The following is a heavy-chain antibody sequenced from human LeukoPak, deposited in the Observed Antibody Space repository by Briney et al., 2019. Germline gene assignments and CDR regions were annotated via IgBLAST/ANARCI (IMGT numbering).Heavy chain of an antibody. J-gene: IGHJ4*02. Sequence: GGSLRLSCAASGFTFSNYAMNWVRQAPGKGLEWVSLISGSTGSTYYADSVKGRFSISRDNSKNTVYLQMNSLRAEDTAVYYCARRYCSSTDCLFDYWGQGTLVTVSS. CDR3: ARRYCSSTDCLFDY. CDR2: ISGSTGST. V-gene: IGHV3-23*01. CDR1: GFTFSNYA. D-gene: IGHD2-2*01.